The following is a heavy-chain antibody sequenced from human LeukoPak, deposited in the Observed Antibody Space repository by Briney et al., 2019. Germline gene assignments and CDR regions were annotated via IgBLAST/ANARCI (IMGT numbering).Heavy chain of an antibody. CDR2: IKQDGSEK. V-gene: IGHV3-7*01. Sequence: GGSLRLSCAASGFTFSSYWMSWVRQAPGKGLEWVANIKQDGSEKYYVDSVKGRFTISRDNAKNSLYLQMNSLRAEDTAVYYCARELYYDYVWGSYRFWSGYFDYWGQGTLVTVSS. J-gene: IGHJ4*02. D-gene: IGHD3-16*02. CDR1: GFTFSSYW. CDR3: ARELYYDYVWGSYRFWSGYFDY.